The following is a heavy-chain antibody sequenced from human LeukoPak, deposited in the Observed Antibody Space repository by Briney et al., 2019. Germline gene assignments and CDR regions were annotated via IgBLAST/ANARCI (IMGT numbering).Heavy chain of an antibody. CDR1: GGSFSGYY. J-gene: IGHJ6*02. CDR2: INHGEST. V-gene: IGHV4-34*01. Sequence: SSETLSLTCAVSGGSFSGYYWYWIRQPPGKGLEWIGEINHGESTNYNPSLKSRATFSVDTSKNQFSLKLTSVTAADTAVYYCARGRTYYYDTSGYYPSIYYGMDVWGQGTTVIVSS. D-gene: IGHD3-22*01. CDR3: ARGRTYYYDTSGYYPSIYYGMDV.